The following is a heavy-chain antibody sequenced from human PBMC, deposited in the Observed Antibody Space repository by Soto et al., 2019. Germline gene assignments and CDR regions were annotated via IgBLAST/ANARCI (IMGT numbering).Heavy chain of an antibody. Sequence: GASVKVSCKASGYTFTGYYMHWMRQAPGQGLEWMGWINPNSGETDYAQNFQGWVTMTRDMSISTAYMELSRLKSNDTAVYYCARGGGLNYYYYIGVRGKGTTGTVSS. J-gene: IGHJ6*03. CDR3: ARGGGLNYYYYIGV. CDR2: INPNSGET. V-gene: IGHV1-2*04. CDR1: GYTFTGYY.